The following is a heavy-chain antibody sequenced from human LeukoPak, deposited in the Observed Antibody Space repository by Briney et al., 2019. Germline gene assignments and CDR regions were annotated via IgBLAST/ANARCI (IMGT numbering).Heavy chain of an antibody. CDR1: GGSFSGYY. D-gene: IGHD5-12*01. CDR2: VNYSGSI. J-gene: IGHJ5*01. CDR3: ASYRYGYRGMDS. Sequence: PSETLSLTCRVYGGSFSGYYWSWIRQPPGKGLEWIGEVNYSGSINYKPSLKSRVIISVDTSENQFSLKLKSVTAADTAVYYCASYRYGYRGMDSWGQGTQVTVSS. V-gene: IGHV4-34*01.